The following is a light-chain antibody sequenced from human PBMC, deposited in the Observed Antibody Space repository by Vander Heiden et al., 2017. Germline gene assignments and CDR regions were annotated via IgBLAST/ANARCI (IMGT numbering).Light chain of an antibody. CDR3: QQYNSYPYT. J-gene: IGKJ2*01. V-gene: IGKV1-5*03. Sequence: DIQMTQSPSTLSASVGDRVTITCRASQSIRTWLAWHQQKPGKAPKLLIYKASDLESGVPSRFSGSGPGTEFTLTISSLQPDDFASYYCQQYNSYPYTFGQGTKLEIK. CDR2: KAS. CDR1: QSIRTW.